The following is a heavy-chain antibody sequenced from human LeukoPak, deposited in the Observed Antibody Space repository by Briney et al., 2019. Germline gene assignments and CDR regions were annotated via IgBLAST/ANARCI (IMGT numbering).Heavy chain of an antibody. J-gene: IGHJ4*02. CDR1: GFTFDDYG. CDR3: AKDSGSVGAPKGLDY. D-gene: IGHD1-26*01. Sequence: GGSLRLSCAASGFTFDDYGMSWVRQAPGKGLEWVSGINWNGGSTGYADSVKGRFTISRDNAKNSLYLQMSSLRAEDTAVYSCAKDSGSVGAPKGLDYWGQGTLVTVSS. CDR2: INWNGGST. V-gene: IGHV3-20*04.